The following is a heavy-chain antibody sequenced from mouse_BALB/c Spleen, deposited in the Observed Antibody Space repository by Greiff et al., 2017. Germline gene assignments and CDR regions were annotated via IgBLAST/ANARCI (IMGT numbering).Heavy chain of an antibody. J-gene: IGHJ4*01. V-gene: IGHV1-18*01. D-gene: IGHD2-14*01. CDR2: INPNNGGT. Sequence: EVQLQQSGPELVKPGASVKIPCKASGYTFTDYNMDWVKQSHGKSLEWIGDINPNNGGTIYNQKFKGKATLTVDKSSSTAYMELRSLTSEDTAVYYCARAYYRYDVGDYYAMDYWGQGTSVTVSS. CDR1: GYTFTDYN. CDR3: ARAYYRYDVGDYYAMDY.